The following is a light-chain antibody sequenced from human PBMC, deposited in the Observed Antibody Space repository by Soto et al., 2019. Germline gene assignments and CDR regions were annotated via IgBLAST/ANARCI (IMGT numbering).Light chain of an antibody. V-gene: IGKV3-20*01. CDR1: QSVSSNY. CDR3: QQYGSSPHT. Sequence: EVVLTQSPGTLSLSPGERASLTCRTSQSVSSNYLAWYQQRPGQAPRLLIYGASSRATGIPDRFSGSGSGTDFTLSISRLEPEDLAVYYCQQYGSSPHTFGQGTKVEIK. CDR2: GAS. J-gene: IGKJ4*01.